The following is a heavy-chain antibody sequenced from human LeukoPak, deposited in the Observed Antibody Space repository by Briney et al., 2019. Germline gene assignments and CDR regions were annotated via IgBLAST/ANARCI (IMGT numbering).Heavy chain of an antibody. Sequence: PSETLSLTCTVSGGSISSGDYYWSWIRQPAGKGLEWIGRISSSGSTNYNPSLKSRVTISVDTSKNQFSLKLSSVTAADTAVYYCARVSMVRGVIIPFDPWGQGTLVTVSS. V-gene: IGHV4-61*02. CDR2: ISSSGST. CDR1: GGSISSGDYY. CDR3: ARVSMVRGVIIPFDP. D-gene: IGHD3-10*01. J-gene: IGHJ5*02.